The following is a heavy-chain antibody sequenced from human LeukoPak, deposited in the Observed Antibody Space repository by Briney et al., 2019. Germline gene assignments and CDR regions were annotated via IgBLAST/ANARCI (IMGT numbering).Heavy chain of an antibody. J-gene: IGHJ4*02. CDR2: IYYSGCT. D-gene: IGHD3-22*01. Sequence: SQTLSLTCTVSGGSISSGGYYWSWIRQHPGKGLEWIGYIYYSGCTYYNPSLKSRVTISVDTSKNQFSLKLSSVTAADTAVYYCARGDSYYDSSGYPFDYWGQGTLVTVSS. CDR3: ARGDSYYDSSGYPFDY. V-gene: IGHV4-31*03. CDR1: GGSISSGGYY.